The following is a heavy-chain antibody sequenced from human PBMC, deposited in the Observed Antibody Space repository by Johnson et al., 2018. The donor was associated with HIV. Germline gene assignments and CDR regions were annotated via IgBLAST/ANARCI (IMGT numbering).Heavy chain of an antibody. V-gene: IGHV3-20*04. Sequence: EKLVESGGGVVRPGGSLRLSCAASGFTFDDYDMSWVRQAPGKGLEWVSGINWNGGSTGYADSVKGRFTISRDNAKKSLYLQMNSLRAEDTALYYCARVVVVVATVRVGAFDIWGQGTMVTVSS. CDR3: ARVVVVVATVRVGAFDI. CDR1: GFTFDDYD. J-gene: IGHJ3*02. D-gene: IGHD2-15*01. CDR2: INWNGGST.